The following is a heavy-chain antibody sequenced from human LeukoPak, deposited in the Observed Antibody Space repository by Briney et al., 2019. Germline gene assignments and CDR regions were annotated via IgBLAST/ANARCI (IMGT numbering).Heavy chain of an antibody. V-gene: IGHV3-30*02. J-gene: IGHJ5*02. D-gene: IGHD3-10*01. CDR1: GFTFSSYG. CDR3: AKGQYGSGSYYNSNWFDP. CDR2: IRYDGSNK. Sequence: GGSLRLSCAASGFTFSSYGMHWVRQAPGKGLEWVAFIRYDGSNKYYADSVKGRFTISRDNSKNTLYMQMNSLRADDTAVYYCAKGQYGSGSYYNSNWFDPWGQGTLVTVSS.